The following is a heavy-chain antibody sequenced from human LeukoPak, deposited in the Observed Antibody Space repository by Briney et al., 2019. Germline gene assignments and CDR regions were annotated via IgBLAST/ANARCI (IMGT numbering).Heavy chain of an antibody. J-gene: IGHJ4*02. Sequence: GGSLRLSCTASGFTFSSYPMTWVRQAPGKGLEWVSAISGSGGSTYYADSVKGRFTISRDNSKNTLYLQMNSLRAEDTAVYYCAKSLFGVVIFPLPGYWGQGTLVTVSS. V-gene: IGHV3-23*01. CDR1: GFTFSSYP. CDR3: AKSLFGVVIFPLPGY. CDR2: ISGSGGST. D-gene: IGHD3-3*01.